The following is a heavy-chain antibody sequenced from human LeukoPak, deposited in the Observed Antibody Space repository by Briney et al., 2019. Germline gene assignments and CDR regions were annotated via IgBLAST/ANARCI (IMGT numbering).Heavy chain of an antibody. J-gene: IGHJ4*02. CDR2: INWNGGSK. Sequence: GGSLRLSCARSGLTFDDYGMIWVRQAPGKGLEWVSGINWNGGSKGYADSVKGRFTIYRDNAKNTLYLQMNSLRVEDTALYYCARDAPGNTALDYWGQGSLVTVSS. V-gene: IGHV3-20*04. D-gene: IGHD5-18*01. CDR1: GLTFDDYG. CDR3: ARDAPGNTALDY.